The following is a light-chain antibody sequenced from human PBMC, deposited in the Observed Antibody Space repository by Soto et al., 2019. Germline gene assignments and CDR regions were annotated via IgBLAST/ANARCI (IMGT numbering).Light chain of an antibody. V-gene: IGKV3-15*01. J-gene: IGKJ1*01. CDR3: QQYDYWPRT. CDR1: QYLSTK. Sequence: DIVVTQSPATLSVSPGQGATLSCRTSQYLSTKIAWYQQKPGQAPRLLIYGASTRATGIPVRFSGSGSGTEFTLTISSLQSEDSAVYYCQQYDYWPRTFGLGTKVEI. CDR2: GAS.